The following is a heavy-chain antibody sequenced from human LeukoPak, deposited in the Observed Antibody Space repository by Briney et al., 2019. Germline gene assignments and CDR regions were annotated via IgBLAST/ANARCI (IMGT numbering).Heavy chain of an antibody. CDR3: ARAEFWFRELSGNWSDP. J-gene: IGHJ5*02. V-gene: IGHV4-59*01. D-gene: IGHD3-10*01. CDR1: GGSISSYY. CDR2: IYYSGST. Sequence: SETLSLTCTVSGGSISSYYWSWIRQPPGKGLEWIGYIYYSGSTNYNPSLKSRVTISVDTSKNQFSLKLSSVTAADTAVYYCARAEFWFRELSGNWSDPWGQGTLVTVSS.